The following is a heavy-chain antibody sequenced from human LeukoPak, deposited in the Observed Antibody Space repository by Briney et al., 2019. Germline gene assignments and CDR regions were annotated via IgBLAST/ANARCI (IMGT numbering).Heavy chain of an antibody. CDR1: GFTFSSYA. CDR3: ARGGWGGYEWSFDY. CDR2: ISSNGGST. D-gene: IGHD5-12*01. V-gene: IGHV3-64*01. Sequence: PGGSLRLSCSASGFTFSSYAMPWVRQAPGKGLEYVSGISSNGGSTYCANSVKGRFSISRDNSKKTPYLQMDSLRVEDMAVYYWARGGWGGYEWSFDYWGQGTLVTVSS. J-gene: IGHJ4*02.